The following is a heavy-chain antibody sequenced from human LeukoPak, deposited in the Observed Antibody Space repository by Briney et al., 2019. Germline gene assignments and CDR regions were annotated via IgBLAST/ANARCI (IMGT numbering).Heavy chain of an antibody. D-gene: IGHD3-3*01. V-gene: IGHV3-49*04. CDR3: TRDEVFWSGSIFDY. CDR1: GFTFVDYG. CDR2: IKSRAYGGTS. Sequence: GRSLRLSCTTSGFTFVDYGLSWVRQAPGKGLEWVGLIKSRAYGGTSEYAASVKGRFTISRDDSKNIAYLQMNSLKTEDTAVHYCTRDEVFWSGSIFDYWGQGTLVTVSS. J-gene: IGHJ4*02.